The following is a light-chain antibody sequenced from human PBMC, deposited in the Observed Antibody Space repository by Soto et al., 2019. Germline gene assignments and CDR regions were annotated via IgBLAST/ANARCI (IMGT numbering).Light chain of an antibody. CDR3: QVWASTDEFFV. CDR2: DAS. CDR1: KIGSKI. V-gene: IGLV3-21*02. Sequence: SYELTQPHSVSVAPGPTARMTCGGDKIGSKIVHWYRQRPGQAPVAVVFDASDRPSGIPDRISASRSGDTATLTISRVDAGDEADYYCQVWASTDEFFVFGSGTKVTVL. J-gene: IGLJ1*01.